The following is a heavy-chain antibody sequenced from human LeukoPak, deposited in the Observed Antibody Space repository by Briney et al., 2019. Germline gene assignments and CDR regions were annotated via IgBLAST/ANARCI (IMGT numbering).Heavy chain of an antibody. CDR1: GFTFSTYA. CDR3: AREEAIFNQHNWFDP. Sequence: GGSLRLSCAASGFTFSTYAMHWVRQAPGKGLEWVAVISYDGSSKYYADSVKGRFTVSRDNAKNSLYLQMNSLRAEDTAVYYCAREEAIFNQHNWFDPWGQGTLVTVSS. D-gene: IGHD3-3*01. J-gene: IGHJ5*02. V-gene: IGHV3-30*04. CDR2: ISYDGSSK.